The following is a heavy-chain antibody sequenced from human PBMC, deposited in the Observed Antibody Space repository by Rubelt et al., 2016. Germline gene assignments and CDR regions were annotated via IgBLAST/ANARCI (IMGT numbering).Heavy chain of an antibody. CDR1: GFTVSSNF. V-gene: IGHV3-53*01. Sequence: EVQLVESGGGLIQPGGSLRLSCAASGFTVSSNFLTWVRQAPGKGLEWVSVIYSGGSTYYADSVKGRFPIYRDNSKNTLDLQRNSLRAEDTAGYYCARYSSTWDSVAAFDYWGQGTLVTVSS. D-gene: IGHD6-13*01. CDR3: ARYSSTWDSVAAFDY. CDR2: IYSGGST. J-gene: IGHJ4*02.